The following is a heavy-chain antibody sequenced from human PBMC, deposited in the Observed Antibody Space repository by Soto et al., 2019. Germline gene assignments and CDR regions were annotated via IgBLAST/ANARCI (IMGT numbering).Heavy chain of an antibody. CDR2: IDPSDSYT. Sequence: EVQLVQSGAEVKKPGESLRISCKGSGYSFTSYWISWVRQMPGKGLEWMGRIDPSDSYTNYSPSFQGHVTISADKSISTAYLQWGSLKASDTAMYYCARYKWLEPPFDYWGQGTLVTVSS. CDR1: GYSFTSYW. D-gene: IGHD6-19*01. J-gene: IGHJ4*02. V-gene: IGHV5-10-1*03. CDR3: ARYKWLEPPFDY.